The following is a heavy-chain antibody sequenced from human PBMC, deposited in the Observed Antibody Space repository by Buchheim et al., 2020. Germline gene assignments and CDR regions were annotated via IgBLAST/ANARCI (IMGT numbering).Heavy chain of an antibody. Sequence: EVQLVESGGGLVQPGGSLRLSCAASGFTFSSYSMNWVRQAPGKGLEWVSYISSSSSTIYYADSVKGRFTISRDNAKNSLSLQMNSLRAEDTAVYYCARDYSSGWYGHYGMDVWGQGTT. CDR3: ARDYSSGWYGHYGMDV. J-gene: IGHJ6*02. V-gene: IGHV3-48*04. CDR1: GFTFSSYS. CDR2: ISSSSSTI. D-gene: IGHD6-19*01.